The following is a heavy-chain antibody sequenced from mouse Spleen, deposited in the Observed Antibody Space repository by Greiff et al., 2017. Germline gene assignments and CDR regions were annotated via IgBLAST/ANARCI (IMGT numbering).Heavy chain of an antibody. J-gene: IGHJ2*01. CDR3: ARPYYGSSPYYFDY. V-gene: IGHV5-17*01. CDR2: ISSGSSTI. D-gene: IGHD1-1*01. Sequence: EVQRVESGGGLVKPGGSLKLSCAASGFTFSDYGMHWVRQAPERGLEWVTYISSGSSTIYYADTVKGRFTISRDNAKNTLFLQMTSLRSEDTAMYYCARPYYGSSPYYFDYWGQGTTLTVSS. CDR1: GFTFSDYG.